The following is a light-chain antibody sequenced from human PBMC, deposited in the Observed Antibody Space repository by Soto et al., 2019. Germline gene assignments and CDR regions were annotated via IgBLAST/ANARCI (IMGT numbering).Light chain of an antibody. CDR2: AAS. Sequence: IQMTQSPSSLSASVGDRVTITCRASQSISSYLNWYQQKPGKAPKLLIYAASSLQSGVPSRFSGSGSGTDFTLTISSLQPEDAAICCAQRSNNAPPDGDLSFGGGTKVDIK. V-gene: IGKV1-39*01. J-gene: IGKJ4*01. CDR1: QSISSY. CDR3: QRSNNAPPDGDLS.